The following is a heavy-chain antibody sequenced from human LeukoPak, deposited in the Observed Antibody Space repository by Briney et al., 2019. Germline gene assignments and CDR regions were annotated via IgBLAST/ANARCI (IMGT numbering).Heavy chain of an antibody. CDR2: ISGSGGST. V-gene: IGHV3-23*01. CDR1: GFTFSSFA. Sequence: GGSLRLSCAAAGFTFSSFAMSWVRQAPGKGLEWVSGISGSGGSTYYADSVKGRFTISRDNSKNTLYLQMDSLRAEDTAVYNCAKEGAYDSVTRYIQHWGQGTLVSVSS. D-gene: IGHD3-22*01. J-gene: IGHJ1*01. CDR3: AKEGAYDSVTRYIQH.